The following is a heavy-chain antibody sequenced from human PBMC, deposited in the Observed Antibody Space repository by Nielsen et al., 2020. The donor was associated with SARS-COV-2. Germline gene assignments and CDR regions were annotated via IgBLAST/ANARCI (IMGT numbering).Heavy chain of an antibody. CDR3: ARVRWELLGGAFDI. D-gene: IGHD1-26*01. J-gene: IGHJ3*02. CDR2: IYYSGST. V-gene: IGHV4-59*01. CDR1: GGSISSYY. Sequence: SETLSLTCTVSGGSISSYYWSWIRQPPGKGLEWTGYIYYSGSTNYNPSLKSRVTISVDTSKNQFSLKLSSVTAADTAVYYCARVRWELLGGAFDIWGQGTMVTVSS.